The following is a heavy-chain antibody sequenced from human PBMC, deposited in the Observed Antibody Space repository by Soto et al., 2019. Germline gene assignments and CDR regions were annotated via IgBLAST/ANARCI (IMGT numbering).Heavy chain of an antibody. CDR1: GYTFTSYD. V-gene: IGHV1-8*01. CDR3: ARGPWVVAAIHDAFDI. J-gene: IGHJ3*02. CDR2: MNPNSGNT. Sequence: GASVKVSCKASGYTFTSYDINWVRQATGQGLEWMGWMNPNSGNTGYAQKFQGRVTMTRNTSISTAYMELSSLRSEDTAVYYCARGPWVVAAIHDAFDIWGQGTMVTVSS. D-gene: IGHD2-15*01.